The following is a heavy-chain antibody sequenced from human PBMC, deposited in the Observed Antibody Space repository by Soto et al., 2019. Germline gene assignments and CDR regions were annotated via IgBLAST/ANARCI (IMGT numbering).Heavy chain of an antibody. V-gene: IGHV4-4*02. Sequence: SETLSLTCAVSGASVSSSNWWSWIRQPPGKGLEWIGEMYQSGVTNYNPSLKSRAAVTVDRSKNQVSLKLSSVTAADTAVYYCARDDVVAPGKTHYWGQGTLVTVSS. J-gene: IGHJ4*02. D-gene: IGHD6-13*01. CDR3: ARDDVVAPGKTHY. CDR2: MYQSGVT. CDR1: GASVSSSNW.